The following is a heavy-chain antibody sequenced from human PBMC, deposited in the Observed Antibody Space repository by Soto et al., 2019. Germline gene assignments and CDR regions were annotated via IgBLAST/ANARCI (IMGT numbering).Heavy chain of an antibody. CDR2: LYSTGTL. D-gene: IGHD3-16*02. Sequence: PSETLSLTAIVQGDSISYYPWPWTRQPAGKTLEWIGRLYSTGTLTYNPTLKSRVTMSVDTSKNQLSLTLNSVTAADTAVYFCASENESYRSLDYWGQGTVVTVSS. CDR1: GDSISYYP. V-gene: IGHV4-4*07. J-gene: IGHJ4*02. CDR3: ASENESYRSLDY.